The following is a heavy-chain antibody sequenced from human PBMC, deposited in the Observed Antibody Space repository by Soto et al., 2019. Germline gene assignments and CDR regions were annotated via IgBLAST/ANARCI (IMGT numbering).Heavy chain of an antibody. J-gene: IGHJ5*02. CDR2: IYYSGST. CDR1: GGSVNSGSFY. V-gene: IGHV4-61*01. CDR3: AREQRSIVSPWFDP. Sequence: PSETLSLTCIVSGGSVNSGSFYWSWIRQPPGKGLEWIGNIYYSGSTIYNPSLRSRVTISIDTSKSQFSLKVTSVTAADTAVYYCAREQRSIVSPWFDPWGQGTLVTVSS. D-gene: IGHD2-15*01.